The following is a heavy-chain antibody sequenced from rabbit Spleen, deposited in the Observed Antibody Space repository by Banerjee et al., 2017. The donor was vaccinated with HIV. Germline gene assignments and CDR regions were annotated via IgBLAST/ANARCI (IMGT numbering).Heavy chain of an antibody. CDR1: GFSFSNKAV. D-gene: IGHD1-1*01. CDR3: ARNYVNAFDP. V-gene: IGHV1S45*01. J-gene: IGHJ2*01. CDR2: IDTSDGDT. Sequence: QEQLVESGGGLVKPEGSLKLSCTASGFSFSNKAVMCWVRQAPGKGLEWIACIDTSDGDTDYANWPKGRFTISKPSSTTVTLQMTSLTAADTAAYFCARNYVNAFDPWGPGTLVTVS.